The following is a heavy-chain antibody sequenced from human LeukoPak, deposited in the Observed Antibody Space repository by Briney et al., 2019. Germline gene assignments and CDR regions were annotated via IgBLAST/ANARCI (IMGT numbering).Heavy chain of an antibody. CDR3: ARETPHYYGTSGYYPGYFDY. Sequence: PSETLSLTCAVYGGSFSGYYWSWIRQPPGKGLEWIGEINHSGSTNYNPSLKSRVTISVDTSKNQFSLKLSSVTAADTAVYYCARETPHYYGTSGYYPGYFDYWGQGTLVTVSS. J-gene: IGHJ4*02. CDR2: INHSGST. D-gene: IGHD3-22*01. CDR1: GGSFSGYY. V-gene: IGHV4-34*01.